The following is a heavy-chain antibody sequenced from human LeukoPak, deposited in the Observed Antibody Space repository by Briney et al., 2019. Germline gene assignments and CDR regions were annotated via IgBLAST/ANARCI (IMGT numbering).Heavy chain of an antibody. J-gene: IGHJ4*02. Sequence: SETLSLTCTVSGGSISSYYWSWIRQPPGKGLEWIGYIYYSGSTNYNPSLKSRVTISVDTSKNQFSLKLSSVTAADTAVYYFASFPDQRRGPALDNAYWGQGTLVTVSS. CDR3: ASFPDQRRGPALDNAY. CDR1: GGSISSYY. CDR2: IYYSGST. V-gene: IGHV4-59*01. D-gene: IGHD2-2*01.